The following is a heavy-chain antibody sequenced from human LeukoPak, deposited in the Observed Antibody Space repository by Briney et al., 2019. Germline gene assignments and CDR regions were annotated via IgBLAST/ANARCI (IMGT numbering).Heavy chain of an antibody. CDR2: ICSSGSPT. Sequence: GGSLRLSCAASGFAFSSYNMNWVRQAPGKRLEWISYICSSGSPTHYADSVGGRFTISRDNAKNSLYLQMNSLRDEDTAVYFCARRPYSDTSGRLSDVWGQGTTVTVSS. CDR3: ARRPYSDTSGRLSDV. CDR1: GFAFSSYN. D-gene: IGHD3-22*01. J-gene: IGHJ6*02. V-gene: IGHV3-48*02.